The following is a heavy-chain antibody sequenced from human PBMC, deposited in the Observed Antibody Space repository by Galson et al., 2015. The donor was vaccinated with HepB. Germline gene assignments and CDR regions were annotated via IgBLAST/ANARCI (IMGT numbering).Heavy chain of an antibody. CDR1: GGSISSSSYY. Sequence: SETLSLTCTVSGGSISSSSYYWGWIRQPPGKGLEWIGSIYYSGSTYYNPSLKSRVTISVDTSKNQFSLKLSSVTAADTAVYYCARATGDTAMVPDYWGQGTLVTVSS. CDR2: IYYSGST. D-gene: IGHD5-18*01. CDR3: ARATGDTAMVPDY. J-gene: IGHJ4*02. V-gene: IGHV4-39*07.